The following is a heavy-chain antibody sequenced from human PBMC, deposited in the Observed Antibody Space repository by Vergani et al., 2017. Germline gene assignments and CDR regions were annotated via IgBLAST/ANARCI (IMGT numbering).Heavy chain of an antibody. J-gene: IGHJ4*02. CDR3: ARESRSATSY. CDR1: RFPFRPSF. D-gene: IGHD2-2*01. CDR2: IKQDGSEK. Sequence: DVQLVESGGGLVQPGGSLTLSSPASRFPFRPSFMGWVRPAPAGGLVGVAIIKQDGSEKYYVDSVKGRFTISRDNAENSLYLQMNSLRAEDTAVYYCARESRSATSYWGQGTLVTVSS. V-gene: IGHV3-7*03.